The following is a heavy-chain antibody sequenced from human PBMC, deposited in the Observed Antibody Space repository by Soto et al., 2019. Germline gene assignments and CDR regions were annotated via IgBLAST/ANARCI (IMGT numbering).Heavy chain of an antibody. J-gene: IGHJ4*02. CDR1: GFTFSNAW. CDR2: IKSKTDGGTT. CDR3: TTPENYDILTGYDLPPYY. Sequence: GGSLRLSCAASGFTFSNAWMNWVRQAPGKGLEWVGRIKSKTDGGTTDYAAPVKGRFTISRDDSKNTRYLQMNSLKTEDTAVYYCTTPENYDILTGYDLPPYYWGQGTLVTVSS. V-gene: IGHV3-15*07. D-gene: IGHD3-9*01.